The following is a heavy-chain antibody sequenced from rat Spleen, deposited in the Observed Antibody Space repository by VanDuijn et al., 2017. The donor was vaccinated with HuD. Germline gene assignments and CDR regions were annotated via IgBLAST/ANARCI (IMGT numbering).Heavy chain of an antibody. D-gene: IGHD4-3*01. CDR1: GFTFSNYY. J-gene: IGHJ3*01. Sequence: EVQLVESGGGLVQPGRSMKLSCAASGFTFSNYYMAWVRQAPKKGLEWVASISYEGSSTYYGDSVKGRFTISRDNAKSTLYLQMNSLRSEETATYYCARQDTSGYSNWFTYWGQGTLVTVSS. V-gene: IGHV5-22*01. CDR3: ARQDTSGYSNWFTY. CDR2: ISYEGSST.